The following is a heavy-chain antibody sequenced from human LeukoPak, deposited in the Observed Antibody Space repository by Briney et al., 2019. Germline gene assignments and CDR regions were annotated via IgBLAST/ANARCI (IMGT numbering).Heavy chain of an antibody. Sequence: GGSLRLSCVASGFTFSSYWMSWVRQAPGKGLEWVANMKQDGSEKYYVDSVKGRFTISRDNAKNSLYLQMNSLRAENTALYYCARGGYSGPSDIWGQGTMVTVSS. CDR3: ARGGYSGPSDI. CDR2: MKQDGSEK. CDR1: GFTFSSYW. V-gene: IGHV3-7*03. J-gene: IGHJ3*02. D-gene: IGHD5-12*01.